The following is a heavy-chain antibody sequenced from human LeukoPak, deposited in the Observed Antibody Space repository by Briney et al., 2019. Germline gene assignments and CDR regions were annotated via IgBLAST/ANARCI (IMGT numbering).Heavy chain of an antibody. Sequence: ASVKVSCKASVYTFTSYGVTWVRQAPGQGLEWMGWISAYNRNTNYAQKLQGRVTMTTDTSTSTAYMELRSLRSDDTAVYYCARQVDSTMALPDYWGQGTLVTVSS. V-gene: IGHV1-18*01. D-gene: IGHD3-10*01. CDR1: VYTFTSYG. CDR3: ARQVDSTMALPDY. J-gene: IGHJ4*02. CDR2: ISAYNRNT.